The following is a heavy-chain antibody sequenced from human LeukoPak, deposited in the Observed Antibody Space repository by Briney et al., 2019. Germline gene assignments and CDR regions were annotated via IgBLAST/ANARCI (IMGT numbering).Heavy chain of an antibody. J-gene: IGHJ5*02. Sequence: GESLKISCKASGYVFSGYWIGWVRQMPGEGLEWMGILFPGDSDPTYSPSFQGQVTISADKSISTAYLQWSSLRASDTAIYYCARMGPNYNFEWFDPWGQGTLVTVSS. CDR3: ARMGPNYNFEWFDP. D-gene: IGHD3-3*01. CDR2: LFPGDSDP. V-gene: IGHV5-51*01. CDR1: GYVFSGYW.